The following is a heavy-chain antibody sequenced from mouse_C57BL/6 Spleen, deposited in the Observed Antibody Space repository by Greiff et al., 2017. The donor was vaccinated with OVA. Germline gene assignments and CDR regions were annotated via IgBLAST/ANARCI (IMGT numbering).Heavy chain of an antibody. CDR2: IDPSDSYT. CDR3: ARRHLGAMDY. CDR1: GYTFTSYW. Sequence: QVQLQQPGAELVMPGASVKLSCKASGYTFTSYWMHWVKQRPGQGLEWIGEIDPSDSYTNYNQKFKGKSTLTVDKSSSTAYMQLSSLTSEDSAVYYCARRHLGAMDYWGQGTSVTVSS. J-gene: IGHJ4*01. D-gene: IGHD3-2*01. V-gene: IGHV1-69*01.